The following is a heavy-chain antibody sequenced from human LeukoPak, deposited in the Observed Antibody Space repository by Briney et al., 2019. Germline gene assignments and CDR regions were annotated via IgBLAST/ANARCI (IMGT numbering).Heavy chain of an antibody. CDR2: ISSRGGST. V-gene: IGHV3-23*01. D-gene: IGHD3-22*01. J-gene: IGHJ4*02. CDR1: GFTFRSYA. CDR3: AKHYYDSSGLVNFDY. Sequence: GGSLRLSCEASGFTFRSYAMGWVRQAPGKGLEWVSTISSRGGSTYYADSVKGRFTVSRDNSKNTLYLQMNSLRAEDTAIYYCAKHYYDSSGLVNFDYWGQGTLVTVSS.